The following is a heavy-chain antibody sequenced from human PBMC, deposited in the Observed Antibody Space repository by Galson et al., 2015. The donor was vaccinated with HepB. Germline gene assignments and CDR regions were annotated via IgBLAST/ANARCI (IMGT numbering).Heavy chain of an antibody. CDR1: GFTFSSHA. CDR3: ANLPSGNFDY. J-gene: IGHJ4*02. D-gene: IGHD3-3*01. CDR2: IGGISDRT. V-gene: IGHV3-23*01. Sequence: LRLSCAASGFTFSSHAMSWVRQAPGKGLEWVSGIGGISDRTYYADSVKGRFSISRDNSKNTLYLQMNSLRAEDTAVYYCANLPSGNFDYWGQGTLVTVSS.